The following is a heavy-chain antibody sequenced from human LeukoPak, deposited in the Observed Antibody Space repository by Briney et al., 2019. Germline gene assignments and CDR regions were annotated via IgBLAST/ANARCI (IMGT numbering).Heavy chain of an antibody. D-gene: IGHD5-18*01. CDR1: GGSITSYY. J-gene: IGHJ6*02. Sequence: SETLSLTCTVSGGSITSYYWNWIRQPPGKGLEWIGYIYYSGSTNYNPSLKSRVTISVDTSKNQFSLKLSSVTAADTAVYYCARSSGYSYGYSYYYGMDVWGQGTTVTVSS. V-gene: IGHV4-59*01. CDR2: IYYSGST. CDR3: ARSSGYSYGYSYYYGMDV.